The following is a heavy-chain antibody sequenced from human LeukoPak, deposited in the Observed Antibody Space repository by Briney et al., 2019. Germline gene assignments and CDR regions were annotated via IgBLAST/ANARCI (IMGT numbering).Heavy chain of an antibody. V-gene: IGHV3-7*05. D-gene: IGHD3-10*01. Sequence: GGSLRLSCAVSGVTVSSHYMSWVRQVPGKGPEWVANIKQDGSEKYYVDSVKGRFTISRDNAKNSLYLQMNSLRAEDMAVYYCARGLGINGLALDMWGQGTMVTVSS. CDR1: GVTVSSHY. CDR2: IKQDGSEK. J-gene: IGHJ3*02. CDR3: ARGLGINGLALDM.